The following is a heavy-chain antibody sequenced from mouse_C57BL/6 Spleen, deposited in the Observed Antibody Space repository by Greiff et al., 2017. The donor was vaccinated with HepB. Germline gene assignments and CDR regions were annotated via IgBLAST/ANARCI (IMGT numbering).Heavy chain of an antibody. Sequence: DVKLVESGGGLVQPKGSLKLPCAASGFTFHTYAMHWVRQAPGKGLEWVARIRSKSSNDATYYADSVKDRFTISRDDSQSMLYLQMNNLRTEDTAMYYCVVDSSGYPFAYWGQGTLVTDSA. CDR2: IRSKSSNDAT. V-gene: IGHV10-3*01. D-gene: IGHD3-2*02. CDR3: VVDSSGYPFAY. J-gene: IGHJ3*01. CDR1: GFTFHTYA.